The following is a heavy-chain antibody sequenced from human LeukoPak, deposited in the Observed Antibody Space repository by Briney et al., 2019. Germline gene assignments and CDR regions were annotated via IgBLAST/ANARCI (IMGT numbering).Heavy chain of an antibody. D-gene: IGHD3-10*01. V-gene: IGHV1-2*02. Sequence: ASVKVSCKASGYTFTGYYMHWVRQAPGQGLEWMGWSNPNTGNTGYAQKFQGRVTMTRDTSISTAYMELSSLRSDDTAVYYCARKFLGSRGYYFDYWGQGTLVAVSS. CDR1: GYTFTGYY. CDR3: ARKFLGSRGYYFDY. CDR2: SNPNTGNT. J-gene: IGHJ4*02.